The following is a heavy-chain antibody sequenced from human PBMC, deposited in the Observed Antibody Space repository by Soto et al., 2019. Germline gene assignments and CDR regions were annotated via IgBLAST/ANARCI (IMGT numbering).Heavy chain of an antibody. J-gene: IGHJ2*01. Sequence: QVQLQESGPGLVKPSETLSLTCTVSGGSISSYYWSWIRQPPGKGLEWIGYIYYSGSTNYNPSLRSRVPISVDTSKNQFSLKLSSVTAADTAVYYCARYATAPYWYFDLWGRGTLVTVSS. CDR2: IYYSGST. V-gene: IGHV4-59*01. D-gene: IGHD5-18*01. CDR1: GGSISSYY. CDR3: ARYATAPYWYFDL.